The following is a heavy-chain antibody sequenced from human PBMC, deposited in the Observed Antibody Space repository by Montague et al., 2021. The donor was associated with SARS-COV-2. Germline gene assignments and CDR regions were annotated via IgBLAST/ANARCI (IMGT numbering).Heavy chain of an antibody. Sequence: PALVKPTQTLTLTCTFSGFSLSTSGVGVGWIRQPPGKALEWLALIYLAYDKRYSPSLKSRLTISKDTSKNQVVLTMTNMDPVDTATYYCAHSRYYYYDSSGYRVYYFDYWGQGTLVTVSS. CDR2: IYLAYDK. V-gene: IGHV2-5*02. D-gene: IGHD3-22*01. CDR3: AHSRYYYYDSSGYRVYYFDY. J-gene: IGHJ4*02. CDR1: GFSLSTSGVG.